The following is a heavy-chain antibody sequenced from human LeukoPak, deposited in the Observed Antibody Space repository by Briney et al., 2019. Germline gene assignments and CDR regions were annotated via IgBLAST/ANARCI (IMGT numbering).Heavy chain of an antibody. J-gene: IGHJ4*02. V-gene: IGHV1-69*05. CDR3: ARGRREYYYDSSGYYYPH. D-gene: IGHD3-22*01. CDR2: IIPIFGTA. CDR1: VGTFISYA. Sequence: SVTVSCKASVGTFISYAISWVRQAPGQELEWMGRIIPIFGTANYAQKFQGRVTITTDESTSTAYMELSSLRSEDTAVYYCARGRREYYYDSSGYYYPHWGQGTLVTVSA.